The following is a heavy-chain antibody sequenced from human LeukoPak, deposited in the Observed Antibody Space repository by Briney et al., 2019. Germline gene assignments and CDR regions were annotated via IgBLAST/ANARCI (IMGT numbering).Heavy chain of an antibody. Sequence: SETLSLTCTVSGGSITSDSSYWSWIRQPAGKGLEWIGRFYSSGSTNYNPSLKSRVTISVDTSKNQFSLKLSSVTAADTAVYYCARGQAADSTPGGLAFDIWGQGTMVTVSS. D-gene: IGHD2-15*01. CDR2: FYSSGST. CDR3: ARGQAADSTPGGLAFDI. V-gene: IGHV4-61*02. J-gene: IGHJ3*02. CDR1: GGSITSDSSY.